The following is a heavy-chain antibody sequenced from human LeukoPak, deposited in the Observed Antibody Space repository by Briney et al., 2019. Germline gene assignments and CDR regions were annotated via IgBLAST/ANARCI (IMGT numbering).Heavy chain of an antibody. CDR1: GGTFSSYA. Sequence: SVKVSCKASGGTFSSYAISWVRQAPGQGLEWMGGILPIFGTANYAQKFQGRVTITTDESTSTAYMELSSLRSEDTAVYYCATGTVSSRRDFWSGYTHFDYWGQGTLVTVSS. V-gene: IGHV1-69*05. D-gene: IGHD3-3*01. CDR3: ATGTVSSRRDFWSGYTHFDY. CDR2: ILPIFGTA. J-gene: IGHJ4*02.